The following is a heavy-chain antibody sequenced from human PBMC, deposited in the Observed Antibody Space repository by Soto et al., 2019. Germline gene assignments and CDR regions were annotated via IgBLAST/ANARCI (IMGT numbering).Heavy chain of an antibody. CDR3: ARQSGMDV. CDR1: SYW. D-gene: IGHD5-12*01. CDR2: IYPDDPDT. V-gene: IGHV5-51*01. J-gene: IGHJ6*02. Sequence: SYWWARVRQMPGKGLEWMGIIYPDDPDTRYSPSFQGQVTISADKSIRTAYLQWSSLKASDTAIYYCARQSGMDVWGQGTTVTVSS.